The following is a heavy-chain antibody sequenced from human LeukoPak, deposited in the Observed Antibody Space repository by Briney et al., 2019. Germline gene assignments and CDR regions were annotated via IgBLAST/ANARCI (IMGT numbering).Heavy chain of an antibody. V-gene: IGHV3-48*01. CDR2: ISSSSSTI. CDR1: GFTFSSYS. Sequence: PGGSLTLSCAASGFTFSSYSMNWVRQAPGKGLEWVSYISSSSSTIYYADSVKGRFTISRENAKNSLCLQMNRLRAEDTAVYYCAKYYYGSGSPGYWGQGTLVTVSS. J-gene: IGHJ4*02. CDR3: AKYYYGSGSPGY. D-gene: IGHD3-10*01.